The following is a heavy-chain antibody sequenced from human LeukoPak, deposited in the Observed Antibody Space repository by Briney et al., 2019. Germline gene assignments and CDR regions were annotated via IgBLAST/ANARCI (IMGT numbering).Heavy chain of an antibody. CDR3: AKGLRGVSGYYAPLDY. Sequence: HPGGSLRLSCAASGFTFSSYAMSWVRQAPGKGLEWVSAISGSGGSTYYADSVKGRFTISRDNSKNTLYLQMNSLRAEDTAVYYCAKGLRGVSGYYAPLDYWGQGTLVTVSS. D-gene: IGHD3-3*01. J-gene: IGHJ4*02. CDR2: ISGSGGST. CDR1: GFTFSSYA. V-gene: IGHV3-23*01.